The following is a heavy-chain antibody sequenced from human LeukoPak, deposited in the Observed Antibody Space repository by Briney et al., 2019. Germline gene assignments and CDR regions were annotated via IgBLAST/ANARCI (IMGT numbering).Heavy chain of an antibody. J-gene: IGHJ4*02. V-gene: IGHV1-2*02. D-gene: IGHD5-24*01. Sequence: ASVKVSCTSSGYTFTAYAMHWVRQAPGQGLEWMGWITPSDGANYAQKFQGRVTMTRDTSMSTAYMDLNRLTSDDTAVYFCARDRYGDGFAHFDYWGQGTLVTVSS. CDR1: GYTFTAYA. CDR2: ITPSDGA. CDR3: ARDRYGDGFAHFDY.